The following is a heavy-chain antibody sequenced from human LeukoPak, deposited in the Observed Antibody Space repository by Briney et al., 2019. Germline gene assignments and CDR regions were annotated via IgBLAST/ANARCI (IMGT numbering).Heavy chain of an antibody. CDR3: ARHPYSGGYWNYYYYYMDV. J-gene: IGHJ6*03. D-gene: IGHD1-26*01. CDR1: GFTFSNYG. CDR2: IHFDGTTK. V-gene: IGHV3-30*02. Sequence: GGSLRLSCAASGFTFSNYGMHWVRQAPGKGLEWVAFIHFDGTTKFYADSVKGRFTISRDNAKNSLFLQMNSLTAEDTAVYYCARHPYSGGYWNYYYYYMDVWGKGTTVTISS.